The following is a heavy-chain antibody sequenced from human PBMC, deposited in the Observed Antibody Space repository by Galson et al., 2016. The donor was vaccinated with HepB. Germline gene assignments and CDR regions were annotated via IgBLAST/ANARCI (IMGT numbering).Heavy chain of an antibody. CDR3: AKDWGVATTTHFDY. CDR2: IYGGGGT. CDR1: GFTVSNNH. J-gene: IGHJ4*02. V-gene: IGHV3-53*01. Sequence: SLRLSCAASGFTVSNNHIFWVRQAPGKGLEWVSLIYGGGGTYYADSVKGRFTTSRDNSKNTLYLQMNSLRAEDTAVYYCAKDWGVATTTHFDYWGQGILVIVAS. D-gene: IGHD5-12*01.